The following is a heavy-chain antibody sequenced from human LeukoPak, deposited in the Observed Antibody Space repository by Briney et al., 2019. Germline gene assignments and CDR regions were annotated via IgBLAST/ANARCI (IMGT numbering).Heavy chain of an antibody. J-gene: IGHJ4*02. V-gene: IGHV3-21*01. D-gene: IGHD4-23*01. CDR2: IGSSSSYI. CDR3: ARGATVRTPPLDY. Sequence: GGSLSLSCAASGFTFSSYSMNWVRQAPGKGLEWVSSIGSSSSYIYYADSVKGRFSTSRDNAKNSLYLQMNSLRAEDTAVYYCARGATVRTPPLDYWGQGTLVTVSS. CDR1: GFTFSSYS.